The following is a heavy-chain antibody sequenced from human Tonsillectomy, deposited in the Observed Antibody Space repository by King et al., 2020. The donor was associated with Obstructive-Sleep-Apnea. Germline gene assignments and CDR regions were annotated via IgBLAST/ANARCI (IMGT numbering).Heavy chain of an antibody. Sequence: VQLVESGGGVVQPGRSLRLACAASGFTFSSYAMHGVRQAPGKGLEWVAVISDDGRKKYYGDSVKGRFTISRDNSKNTLYLQMNSLRAEDTAVYYCARDLQASLAAAGHFDYWGQGTLVTVSS. J-gene: IGHJ4*02. V-gene: IGHV3-30*04. CDR1: GFTFSSYA. D-gene: IGHD6-13*01. CDR2: ISDDGRKK. CDR3: ARDLQASLAAAGHFDY.